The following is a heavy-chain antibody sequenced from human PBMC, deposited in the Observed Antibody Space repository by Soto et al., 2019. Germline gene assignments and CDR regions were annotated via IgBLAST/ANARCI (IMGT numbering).Heavy chain of an antibody. D-gene: IGHD2-21*02. V-gene: IGHV4-30-2*01. Sequence: SETLSLTCAVSGGSITSGGYSWSWIRQPPGKGLEWFGYVYHTGNTYYNPSLESRVAILLDRSKNQFSLQLASVTATYTAVYYCATARETAVFDYWGQGTLVTVSS. CDR1: GGSITSGGYS. CDR2: VYHTGNT. CDR3: ATARETAVFDY. J-gene: IGHJ4*02.